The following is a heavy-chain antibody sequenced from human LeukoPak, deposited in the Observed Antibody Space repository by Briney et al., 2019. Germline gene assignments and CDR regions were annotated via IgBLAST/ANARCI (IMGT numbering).Heavy chain of an antibody. CDR1: GFTVSSNY. CDR3: ARGVRSYGDPTYFDY. Sequence: GGSLRLSCAASGFTVSSNYMSWVRQAPGKGLEWVSVIYSGGSTYYADSVKGRFTISRDNAKNSLYLQMNSLRAEDTAVYYCARGVRSYGDPTYFDYWGQGTLVTVSS. CDR2: IYSGGST. D-gene: IGHD4-17*01. V-gene: IGHV3-53*01. J-gene: IGHJ4*02.